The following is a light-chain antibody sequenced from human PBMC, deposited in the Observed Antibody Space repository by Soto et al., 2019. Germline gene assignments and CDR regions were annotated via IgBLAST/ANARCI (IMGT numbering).Light chain of an antibody. CDR2: GAS. V-gene: IGKV1-27*01. J-gene: IGKJ1*01. Sequence: DIQMTQSPSSLSASVGDRVTITCRASQGIAGYLAWYQQKPGKAPNLLIHGASTLQSGVPSRFSGSGSGTEFTLTISRLQPEDVATYYCQKYNSGLRTFGQGTKVEI. CDR3: QKYNSGLRT. CDR1: QGIAGY.